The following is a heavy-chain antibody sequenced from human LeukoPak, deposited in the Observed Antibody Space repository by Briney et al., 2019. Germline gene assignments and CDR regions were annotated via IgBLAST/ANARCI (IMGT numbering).Heavy chain of an antibody. V-gene: IGHV3-23*01. D-gene: IGHD5-12*01. Sequence: GGSLRLSCAGSKFTVSSNYMSWVRQAPGKGLEWVSGISGSGDNTYYADSVKGRFTISRDNSKNTLYLQMNSLRAEDTAVYYCAKGSGYDTDFDYWGQGTLVSVSS. CDR2: ISGSGDNT. CDR1: KFTVSSNY. J-gene: IGHJ4*02. CDR3: AKGSGYDTDFDY.